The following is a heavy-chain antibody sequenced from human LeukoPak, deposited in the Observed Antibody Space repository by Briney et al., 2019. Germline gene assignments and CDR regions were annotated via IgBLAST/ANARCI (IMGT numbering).Heavy chain of an antibody. D-gene: IGHD4-17*01. V-gene: IGHV3-23*01. Sequence: GGSLRLSCAASGFTFNTYGMSWVRQAPGKGLEWVSTISGSGGSTYYADSVKGRFTISRDNAKNTLYLQMNRLRAEDTAVYYCAKESTVTPGNVNWFDTWGQGTLVTVSS. CDR1: GFTFNTYG. J-gene: IGHJ5*02. CDR3: AKESTVTPGNVNWFDT. CDR2: ISGSGGST.